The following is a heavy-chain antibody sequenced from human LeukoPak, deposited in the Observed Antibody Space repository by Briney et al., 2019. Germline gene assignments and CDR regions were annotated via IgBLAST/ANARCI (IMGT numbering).Heavy chain of an antibody. V-gene: IGHV4-4*07. Sequence: SETLSLTCTVSGGSISNYYWSWIRQPAGKGLKWIGRIFAGGNTDHNPSLKSRVTISVDTSKNQFSLKLRSVTAADTAMYYCARKYCSGGDCYSNYWGQGTLVTVSS. D-gene: IGHD2-15*01. CDR1: GGSISNYY. CDR2: IFAGGNT. CDR3: ARKYCSGGDCYSNY. J-gene: IGHJ4*02.